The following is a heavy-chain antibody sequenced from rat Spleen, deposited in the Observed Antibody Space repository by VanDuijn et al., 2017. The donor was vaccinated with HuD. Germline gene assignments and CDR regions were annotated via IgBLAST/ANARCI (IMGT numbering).Heavy chain of an antibody. J-gene: IGHJ3*01. Sequence: EVQLVESGGGLVQPGRSMKISCAASGFPFSNYDMAWVRQAPKAVLEWAATISYDGSGTNCRVSVKGRFTISRANTQSTLYLKMDDLRSEDTATYYCVRQRNPGGGSSYWYFDFWGQGTLVTVSS. CDR2: ISYDGSGT. CDR1: GFPFSNYD. D-gene: IGHD4-2*01. V-gene: IGHV5-7*01. CDR3: VRQRNPGGGSSYWYFDF.